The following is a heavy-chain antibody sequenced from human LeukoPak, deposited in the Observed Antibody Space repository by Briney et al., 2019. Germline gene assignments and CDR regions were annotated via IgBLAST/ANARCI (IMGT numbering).Heavy chain of an antibody. CDR3: ARDRDFYENSGYSFDI. CDR1: GFTFRSYW. V-gene: IGHV3-74*01. Sequence: GGSLRLSCAASGFTFRSYWMHWVRQAPGKGLVWVSRINIDGSSGSYADSVEGRFTISRDNSKDTLYLQMNSLRVEDTAVYYCARDRDFYENSGYSFDIWGQGTGVTVSS. D-gene: IGHD3-22*01. CDR2: INIDGSSG. J-gene: IGHJ3*02.